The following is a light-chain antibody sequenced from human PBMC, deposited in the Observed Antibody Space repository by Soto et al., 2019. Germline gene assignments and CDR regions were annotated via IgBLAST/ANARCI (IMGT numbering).Light chain of an antibody. Sequence: DIQMTQSPSSLSASVGSRFTITCLASQTISRYLNWYQQKPGKAPKIMIYVASSLQGGVPSRFSGSGSGTDFTLTIGSLKTDDFATYYCQQRYSTTITFGQGTRLEIK. CDR2: VAS. CDR3: QQRYSTTIT. J-gene: IGKJ5*01. CDR1: QTISRY. V-gene: IGKV1-39*01.